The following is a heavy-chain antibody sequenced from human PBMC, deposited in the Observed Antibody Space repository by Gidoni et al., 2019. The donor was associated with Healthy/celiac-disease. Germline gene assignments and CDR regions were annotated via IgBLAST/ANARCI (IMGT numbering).Heavy chain of an antibody. CDR1: GCTFSSYA. J-gene: IGHJ3*02. Sequence: EVQLLEYGGGLVQPGGSLRVSCAASGCTFSSYAMSWVRQAPGKGLEWVSAISGSGGSTYYADSVKGRFTISRDNSKNTLYLQMNSLRAEDTAVYYCAKGRLRRDAFDIWGQGTMVTVSS. CDR2: ISGSGGST. V-gene: IGHV3-23*01. CDR3: AKGRLRRDAFDI. D-gene: IGHD4-17*01.